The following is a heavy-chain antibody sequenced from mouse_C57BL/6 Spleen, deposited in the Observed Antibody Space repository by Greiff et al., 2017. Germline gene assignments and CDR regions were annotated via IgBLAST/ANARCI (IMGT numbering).Heavy chain of an antibody. Sequence: QVQLQQSGPGLVQPSQSLSITCTVSGFSLTSYGVHWVRQSPGKGLEWLGVIWSGGRTDYNAAFISRLSISKDNAKSQVFFKMNSLQADDTAIYYCASTVVAEGFAYWGQGTLVTVSA. J-gene: IGHJ3*01. V-gene: IGHV2-2*01. D-gene: IGHD1-1*01. CDR1: GFSLTSYG. CDR2: IWSGGRT. CDR3: ASTVVAEGFAY.